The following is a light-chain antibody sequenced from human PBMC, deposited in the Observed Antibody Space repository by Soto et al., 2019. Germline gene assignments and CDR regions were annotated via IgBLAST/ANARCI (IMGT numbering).Light chain of an antibody. CDR2: GAS. V-gene: IGKV3-15*01. J-gene: IGKJ1*01. Sequence: EIVMTQSPATLSVSLGERATLSCRASQSVSSNLAWYQQKPGQAPRLLIYGASTRASGVPARFSGSGSGIEFILTISSLQSEDFAVYYCQQYYDWWTFGQGTKVEIK. CDR1: QSVSSN. CDR3: QQYYDWWT.